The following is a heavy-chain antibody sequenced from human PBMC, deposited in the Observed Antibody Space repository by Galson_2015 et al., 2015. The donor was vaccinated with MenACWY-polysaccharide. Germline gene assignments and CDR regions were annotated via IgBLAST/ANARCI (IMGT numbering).Heavy chain of an antibody. J-gene: IGHJ3*02. CDR3: AREGSRIVFHAFDT. V-gene: IGHV3-33*01. CDR1: GSRFSHSG. CDR2: IQYDGSKI. Sequence: SLRLSCAASGSRFSHSGMHWVRQAPGKGPEWVAVIQYDGSKIIYAESVKGRFTISRDNSKNTLFLEMNSLGAEDTAVYYCAREGSRIVFHAFDTRGQGTMVTVSS. D-gene: IGHD6-13*01.